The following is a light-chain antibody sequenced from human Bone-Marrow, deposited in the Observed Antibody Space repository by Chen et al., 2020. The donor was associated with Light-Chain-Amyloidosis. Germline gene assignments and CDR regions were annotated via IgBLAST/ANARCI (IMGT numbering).Light chain of an antibody. V-gene: IGKV1-9*01. CDR1: QDITGS. CDR3: QQFKTYPPWT. Sequence: IQLTQSPSSLSASVGDTVTITCRASQDITGSLAWYQQKPGKAPKVLIYAAATLQSGVPSRFSGGVSGTEFTLTISSLQPEDLATYFCQQFKTYPPWTFGQGTKVDLK. CDR2: AAA. J-gene: IGKJ1*01.